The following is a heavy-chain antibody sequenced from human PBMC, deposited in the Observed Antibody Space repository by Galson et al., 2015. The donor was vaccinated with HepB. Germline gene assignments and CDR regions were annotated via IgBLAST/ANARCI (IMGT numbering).Heavy chain of an antibody. D-gene: IGHD4-17*01. V-gene: IGHV3-33*01. J-gene: IGHJ3*02. CDR1: GFTFSSYG. Sequence: SLRLSCAASGFTFSSYGMHWVRQAPGKGLEWVAVIWYDGGNKYYADSVKGRFTISRDNSKNTLYLQMNSLRAEDTAVYYCARGNGYGDYDDAFDIWGQGTMVTVSS. CDR3: ARGNGYGDYDDAFDI. CDR2: IWYDGGNK.